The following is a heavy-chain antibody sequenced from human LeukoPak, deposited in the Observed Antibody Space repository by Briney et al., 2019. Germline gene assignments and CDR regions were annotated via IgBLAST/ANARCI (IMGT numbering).Heavy chain of an antibody. J-gene: IGHJ4*01. CDR2: IRGDGGET. Sequence: AGGSLRLSRAASGFTFTNHWMHWVRHVPGKGLAWISRIRGDGGETNYADSVRGRFTTSRDNARNLLYLQMDSLGAEDTAVYYCGRDAVLGSGSIDYWGHGVLVAVSS. V-gene: IGHV3-74*01. D-gene: IGHD3-10*01. CDR1: GFTFTNHW. CDR3: GRDAVLGSGSIDY.